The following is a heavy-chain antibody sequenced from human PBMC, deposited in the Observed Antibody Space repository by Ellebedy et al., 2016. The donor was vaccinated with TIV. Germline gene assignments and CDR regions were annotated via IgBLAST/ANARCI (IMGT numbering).Heavy chain of an antibody. Sequence: SVKVSXXASGYTFSDYGISWVRQAPGQGLEWVGGFIPIHGAANYAQKFQGRVTITADKSMTTAYMELSSLRSEDTAVYYCATTSASSNLYYYYFMDVWGKGTSVTVSS. J-gene: IGHJ6*03. D-gene: IGHD2-15*01. V-gene: IGHV1-69*10. CDR1: GYTFSDYG. CDR2: FIPIHGAA. CDR3: ATTSASSNLYYYYFMDV.